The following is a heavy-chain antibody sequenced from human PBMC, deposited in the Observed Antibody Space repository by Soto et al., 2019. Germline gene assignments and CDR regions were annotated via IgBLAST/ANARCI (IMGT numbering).Heavy chain of an antibody. CDR1: GFTFSSYA. V-gene: IGHV3-23*01. D-gene: IGHD6-19*01. Sequence: EVQLLESGGGLVQPGGSLRLSCAASGFTFSSYAMSWVRQAPGKGLEWVSAISGSGGSTYYADSVKGRFTISRDNSKNTLYLQMNSLRAEDTAVYYCAKGKGSGWYGDGYFDLWGRGTLVTVSS. J-gene: IGHJ2*01. CDR3: AKGKGSGWYGDGYFDL. CDR2: ISGSGGST.